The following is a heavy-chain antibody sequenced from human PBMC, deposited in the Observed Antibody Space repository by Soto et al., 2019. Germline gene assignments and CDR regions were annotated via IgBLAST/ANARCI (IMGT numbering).Heavy chain of an antibody. CDR1: GGSISSSNW. V-gene: IGHV4-4*02. D-gene: IGHD4-4*01. CDR3: ARDPGDSDYEGYYYYGMDV. Sequence: QVQLQESGPGLVKPSGTLSLTCAVSGGSISSSNWWSWVRQPPGKGLEWIGEIYHSASTNYNPSLNRRVTLSLDKSKQQFSLKLSSVTAADTAVYYSARDPGDSDYEGYYYYGMDVWGQGTTVTVSS. CDR2: IYHSAST. J-gene: IGHJ6*02.